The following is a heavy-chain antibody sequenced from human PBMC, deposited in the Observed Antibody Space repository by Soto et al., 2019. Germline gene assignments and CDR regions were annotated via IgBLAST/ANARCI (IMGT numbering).Heavy chain of an antibody. J-gene: IGHJ6*02. V-gene: IGHV1-18*01. CDR2: ISAYNGNT. Sequence: QVQLVQSGAEVKKPGASVKVSCKASGYTFTSYGISWVRQAPGPGLEWMGWISAYNGNTNYAQKLQGRVTMTTDTTTSTAYMELRSLRSDDTAVYYCARVAYSSGWLIETGYYGMDVWGQGTTVTVSS. CDR1: GYTFTSYG. D-gene: IGHD6-19*01. CDR3: ARVAYSSGWLIETGYYGMDV.